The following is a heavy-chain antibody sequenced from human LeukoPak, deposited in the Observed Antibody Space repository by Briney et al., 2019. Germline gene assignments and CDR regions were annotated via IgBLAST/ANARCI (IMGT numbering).Heavy chain of an antibody. CDR1: GGTFSSYA. J-gene: IGHJ4*02. V-gene: IGHV1-69*01. D-gene: IGHD3-22*01. Sequence: ASVKVSCKASGGTFSSYAISWVRRAPGQGLEWMGGIIPIFGTANYAQKFQGRVTITADESTSTAYMELSSLRSEDTAVYYCARASYYYDSSGYYPCWGQGTLVTVSS. CDR2: IIPIFGTA. CDR3: ARASYYYDSSGYYPC.